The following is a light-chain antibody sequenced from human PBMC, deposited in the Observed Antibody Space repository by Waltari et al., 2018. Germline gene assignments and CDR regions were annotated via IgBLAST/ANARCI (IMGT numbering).Light chain of an antibody. CDR2: DAS. J-gene: IGKJ1*01. Sequence: EIVLTQSPATLSLSPGDRATLSRRASQSIGTFLSWLQQKPGQAPSLPIYDASYRATDIPARFSGAGSGTDFTLTISSLEPEDFAVYFCQQRSDWPRTFGQGTRVEIK. CDR3: QQRSDWPRT. CDR1: QSIGTF. V-gene: IGKV3-11*01.